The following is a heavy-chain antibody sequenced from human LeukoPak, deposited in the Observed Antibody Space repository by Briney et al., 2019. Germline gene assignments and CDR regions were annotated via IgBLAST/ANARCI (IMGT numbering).Heavy chain of an antibody. D-gene: IGHD3-22*01. CDR2: IIPIFGTA. V-gene: IGHV1-69*13. CDR1: GYTFTNYD. Sequence: REASVKVSCKPSGYTFTNYDINWVRQATGQGLEWMGGIIPIFGTANYAQKFQGRVTITADESTSTAYMELSSLRSEDTAVYYCARERPPYYYASSGTMSAFDIWGQGTMVTVSS. J-gene: IGHJ3*02. CDR3: ARERPPYYYASSGTMSAFDI.